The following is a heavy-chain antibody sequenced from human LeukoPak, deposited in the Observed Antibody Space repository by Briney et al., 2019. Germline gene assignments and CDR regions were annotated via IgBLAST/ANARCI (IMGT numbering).Heavy chain of an antibody. D-gene: IGHD6-25*01. Sequence: GGSLRLSCAASGFTFNSYWMSWVRQAPGKGLEWVANIKQDGSEKYYVDSVKGRFTISRDNAKSSLYLQMNSLRVEDTAVYYCARDPSAGSESWGQGTLVTVSS. CDR3: ARDPSAGSES. CDR2: IKQDGSEK. V-gene: IGHV3-7*01. J-gene: IGHJ4*02. CDR1: GFTFNSYW.